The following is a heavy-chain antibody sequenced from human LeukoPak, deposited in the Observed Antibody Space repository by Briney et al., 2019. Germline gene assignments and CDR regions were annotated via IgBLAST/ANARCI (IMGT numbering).Heavy chain of an antibody. D-gene: IGHD1-26*01. CDR2: MNPNSGNT. CDR3: ARGGLSGSYYDYFHH. J-gene: IGHJ1*01. CDR1: GYTFTSYD. V-gene: IGHV1-8*01. Sequence: ASVKVSCKASGYTFTSYDINWVRQATGQGLEWMGWMNPNSGNTGYAQKFQGRVTMTRDTSISTAYMELSRLRSDDTAVYYCARGGLSGSYYDYFHHWGQGTLVTVSS.